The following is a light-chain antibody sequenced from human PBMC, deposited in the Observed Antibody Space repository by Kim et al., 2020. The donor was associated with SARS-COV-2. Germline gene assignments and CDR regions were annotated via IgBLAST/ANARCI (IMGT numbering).Light chain of an antibody. CDR3: NSRDSSGNHRWV. V-gene: IGLV3-19*01. CDR1: SLRSYY. Sequence: SSELTQDPDVSVALGQTVRITCQGDSLRSYYASWYQQKPGQAPVLVIYGKNNRPSGIPDRFSGSSSGNTASLTITGAQAEDEADYYCNSRDSSGNHRWVFGGGTQLTVL. J-gene: IGLJ3*02. CDR2: GKN.